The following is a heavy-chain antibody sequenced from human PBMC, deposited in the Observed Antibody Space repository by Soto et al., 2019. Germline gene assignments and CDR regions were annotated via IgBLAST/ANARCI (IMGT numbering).Heavy chain of an antibody. CDR2: IYYSGST. D-gene: IGHD3-16*01. V-gene: IGHV4-59*01. J-gene: IGHJ4*02. CDR3: ARSGGLTRSFDY. Sequence: KPSETLSLTCTVSGGSISTYWWSWIRQPPRKGLEWIGYIYYSGSTHYNPSLKSRVTISVDTSKNQFSLKLTSVTAADTAVYYCARSGGLTRSFDYWGQGTLVTV. CDR1: GGSISTYW.